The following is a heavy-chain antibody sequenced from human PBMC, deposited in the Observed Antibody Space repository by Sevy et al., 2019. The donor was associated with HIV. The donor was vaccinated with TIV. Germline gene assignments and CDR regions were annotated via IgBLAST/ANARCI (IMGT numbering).Heavy chain of an antibody. J-gene: IGHJ4*02. CDR1: GGSVSSGSLY. V-gene: IGHV4-61*03. Sequence: SETLSLTCTVSGGSVSSGSLYWSWIRQPPGKGLEWIGYIYYSGTINYNPSLKSGVTISTDTSRNHSSLKLRSVTAADTAFYYCATVQRSMVRSFDYWGQGILVTVSS. CDR3: ATVQRSMVRSFDY. D-gene: IGHD5-18*01. CDR2: IYYSGTI.